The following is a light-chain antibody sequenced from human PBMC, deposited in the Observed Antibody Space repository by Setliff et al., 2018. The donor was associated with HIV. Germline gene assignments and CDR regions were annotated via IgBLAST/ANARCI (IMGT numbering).Light chain of an antibody. J-gene: IGLJ1*01. CDR3: QSYDSSLSGFV. CDR1: DSNIGKNF. Sequence: QSVLTQPPSVSAAPGQNVTISCSGRDSNIGKNFVSWYQHFPGTAPKLLIYDNNQRSSGIPDRFSGSKSGTSASLAITGLQAEDEADYYCQSYDSSLSGFVFGTGTKVTVL. V-gene: IGLV1-51*01. CDR2: DNN.